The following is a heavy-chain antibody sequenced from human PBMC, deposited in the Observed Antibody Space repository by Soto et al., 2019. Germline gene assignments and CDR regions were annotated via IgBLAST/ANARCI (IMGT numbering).Heavy chain of an antibody. J-gene: IGHJ6*02. Sequence: GASVKVSCKASGYILPTYGVFWVRLAPGQGLEWIGWISAYSGDTNYAQKLQGRVFMTTDTSTTTVYMELRSLRSDDTAVYYCGASSIPRPVPGYYYGVDVWGQGTTVTVSS. CDR2: ISAYSGDT. CDR1: GYILPTYG. D-gene: IGHD6-13*01. CDR3: GASSIPRPVPGYYYGVDV. V-gene: IGHV1-18*04.